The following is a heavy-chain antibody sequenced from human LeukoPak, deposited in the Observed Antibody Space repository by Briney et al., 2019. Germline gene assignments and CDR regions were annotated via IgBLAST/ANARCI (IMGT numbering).Heavy chain of an antibody. Sequence: PGGSLRLSCAASGFTFSSYGMSWVRQAPGKGLEWVSTISGSGGSTYYTDSVKGRFTISRDNSKNTLYLQMNSLRGEDTAMYYCARRAVDRPYYYVDVWGKGTTVTVS. CDR1: GFTFSSYG. D-gene: IGHD2-2*01. V-gene: IGHV3-23*01. CDR2: ISGSGGST. CDR3: ARRAVDRPYYYVDV. J-gene: IGHJ6*03.